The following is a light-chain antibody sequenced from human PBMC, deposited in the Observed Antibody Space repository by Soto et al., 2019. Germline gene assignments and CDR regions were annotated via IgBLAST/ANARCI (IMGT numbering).Light chain of an antibody. J-gene: IGKJ3*01. Sequence: ESVLTQSPGTLSLSPGERSTFSCRASQSVSSSYLAGYRQKPGQAPRLLIYGASSRATGIPDRFSGSGSGKDFTLTLSRLEPEDFAVYYCQQYGSSPFTFGPGTKVDIK. CDR1: QSVSSSY. CDR2: GAS. CDR3: QQYGSSPFT. V-gene: IGKV3-20*01.